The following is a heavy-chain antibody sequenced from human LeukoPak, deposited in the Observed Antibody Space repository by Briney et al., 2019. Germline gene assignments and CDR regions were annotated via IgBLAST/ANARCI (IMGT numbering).Heavy chain of an antibody. CDR3: AKDLVGATAS. Sequence: GGSLRLSCAASGFTFSTYSINWVRQAPGKGLEWVSYISGSSTTIYYADSVKGRFTISRDNAKNSLYLQMNSLRDEDTAVYYCAKDLVGATASWGQGTLSPSPQ. CDR2: ISGSSTTI. V-gene: IGHV3-48*02. CDR1: GFTFSTYS. J-gene: IGHJ5*02. D-gene: IGHD1-26*01.